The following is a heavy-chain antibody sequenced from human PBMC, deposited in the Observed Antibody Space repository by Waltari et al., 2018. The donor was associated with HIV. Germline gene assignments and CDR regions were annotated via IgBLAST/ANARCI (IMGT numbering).Heavy chain of an antibody. Sequence: QVQLQESGPGLVKPSQTLSLTCTVSGGSISSGDYYWSWIRQPPGKGLGWIGYIYYSGSTYYRPSLKSRVTISVDRSKNQFSLKLSSVTAADTAVYYCAGGVLLWFGELYASGYYGMDVWGQGTTVTVSS. CDR1: GGSISSGDYY. V-gene: IGHV4-30-4*08. CDR3: AGGVLLWFGELYASGYYGMDV. CDR2: IYYSGST. D-gene: IGHD3-10*01. J-gene: IGHJ6*02.